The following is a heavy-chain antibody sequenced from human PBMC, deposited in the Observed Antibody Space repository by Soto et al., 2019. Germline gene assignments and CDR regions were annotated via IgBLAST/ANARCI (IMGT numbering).Heavy chain of an antibody. CDR3: ARARWYDAFDV. D-gene: IGHD2-15*01. CDR1: GFLISSGNY. V-gene: IGHV4-38-2*01. CDR2: IFHGGNT. J-gene: IGHJ3*01. Sequence: SETLSLACAVSGFLISSGNYWGWIRKPPGKGLEWIGSIFHGGNTYYNPSLKSRVTISVDMSKNQFSLKLNSVTAADTAVYYCARARWYDAFDVWGQGTVVTVSS.